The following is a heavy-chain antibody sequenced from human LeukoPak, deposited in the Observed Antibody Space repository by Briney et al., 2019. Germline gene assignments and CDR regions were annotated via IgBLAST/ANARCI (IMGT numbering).Heavy chain of an antibody. CDR1: GGSFSGYY. J-gene: IGHJ5*02. V-gene: IGHV4-34*01. Sequence: PSETLSLTCAVYGGSFSGYYWSWIRQPPGKGLEWIGEINHSGSTNYNPSLKSRVTISVDTSKNQFSLKLSSVTAADTAVCYCARSGVILLNWFDPWGQGTLVTVSS. CDR2: INHSGST. D-gene: IGHD3-10*01. CDR3: ARSGVILLNWFDP.